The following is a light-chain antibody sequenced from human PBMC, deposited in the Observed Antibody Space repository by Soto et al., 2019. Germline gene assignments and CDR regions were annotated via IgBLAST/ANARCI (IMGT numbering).Light chain of an antibody. CDR3: SSYTSIITVV. Sequence: QSALTQPASVSGSPGQSITISCTGTSSEVGGYNYVSWYQHHPGKAPKLLIYDVNNRPSGVSDRFSGSKSGNTASLTISGLQTEDEADYYCSSYTSIITVVFGGGTKLTVL. J-gene: IGLJ2*01. CDR2: DVN. V-gene: IGLV2-14*01. CDR1: SSEVGGYNY.